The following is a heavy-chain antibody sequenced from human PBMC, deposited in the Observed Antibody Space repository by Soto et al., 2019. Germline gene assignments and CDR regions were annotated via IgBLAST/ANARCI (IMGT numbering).Heavy chain of an antibody. V-gene: IGHV1-46*01. CDR2: INPSGGST. CDR3: AGNWNDVWDDAFDI. J-gene: IGHJ3*02. CDR1: GYTFTSYY. D-gene: IGHD1-1*01. Sequence: QVQLVQSGAEVKKPGASVKVSCKASGYTFTSYYMHWVRQAPGQGLEWMGIINPSGGSTSYAQKFQGQVTMTRDTSTSTVYMELSSLRSEETAVYYCAGNWNDVWDDAFDIWGQGTMVTVSS.